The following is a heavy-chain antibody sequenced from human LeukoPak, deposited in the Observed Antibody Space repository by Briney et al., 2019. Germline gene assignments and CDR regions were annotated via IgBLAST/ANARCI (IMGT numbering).Heavy chain of an antibody. CDR1: GYTFTSYA. Sequence: ASVKVSCKASGYTFTSYAMHWVRQAPGQRLEWMGWINAGNGNTKYSQEFQGRVTITRDTSISTAYMELSSLKSEDTALYYCARGASRSFDYWGQGTLVSVSS. J-gene: IGHJ4*02. CDR3: ARGASRSFDY. V-gene: IGHV1-3*03. CDR2: INAGNGNT. D-gene: IGHD6-6*01.